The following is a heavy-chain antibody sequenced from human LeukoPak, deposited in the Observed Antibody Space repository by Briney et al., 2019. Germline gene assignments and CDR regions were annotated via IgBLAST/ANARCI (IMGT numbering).Heavy chain of an antibody. CDR2: ISSSGSTI. CDR1: GFTFSDYY. J-gene: IGHJ4*02. D-gene: IGHD3-22*01. CDR3: ARDPYYYDSSGLNGRGY. Sequence: PGGSLRLSCAASGFTFSDYYMSWIRQAPGKGLEWVSCISSSGSTIYYADSVKGRFTIPRDNAKNSLYLQMNSLRAEDTAVYYCARDPYYYDSSGLNGRGYWGQGTLVTVSA. V-gene: IGHV3-11*04.